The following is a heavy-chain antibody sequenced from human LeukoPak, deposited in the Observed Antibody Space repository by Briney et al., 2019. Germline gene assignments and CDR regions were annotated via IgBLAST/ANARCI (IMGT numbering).Heavy chain of an antibody. D-gene: IGHD1-14*01. CDR1: GFTFSSYA. J-gene: IGHJ4*02. CDR2: ISNSDGTT. V-gene: IGHV3-23*01. Sequence: QSGGSLRLSCAVSGFTFSSYAMSWVRQAPGKGLEWVSTISNSDGTTYYADSVKGRFTISRDDSENTLSLQMNSLRAEDTAVYYCAKATGYLLWGQGTLVTVSS. CDR3: AKATGYLL.